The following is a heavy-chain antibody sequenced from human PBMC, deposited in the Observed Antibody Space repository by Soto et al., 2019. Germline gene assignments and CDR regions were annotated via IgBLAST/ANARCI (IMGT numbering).Heavy chain of an antibody. Sequence: QVTVKESGPVLVKPTETLTLTCTVSGFSFSNAGLGVSWIRQPPGKALEWLAHIFSNDEKSYSTSLKSRLTISKDTSKSQVVLIMTNMDPVDTATYYCASTYSASWYWFDPWGQETLVTVSS. CDR3: ASTYSASWYWFDP. D-gene: IGHD6-13*01. V-gene: IGHV2-26*04. CDR1: GFSFSNAGLG. J-gene: IGHJ5*02. CDR2: IFSNDEK.